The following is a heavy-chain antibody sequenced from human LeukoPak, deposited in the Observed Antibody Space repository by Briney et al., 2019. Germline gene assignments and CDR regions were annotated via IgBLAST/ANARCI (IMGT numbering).Heavy chain of an antibody. V-gene: IGHV4-34*01. CDR1: GGSFSGYY. J-gene: IGHJ4*02. Sequence: SETLSLTRAVYGGSFSGYYWSWIRQPPGKGLEWIGEINHSGSTNYNPSLKSRVTISVDTSKNQFSLKLSSVTAADTAVFYCARENSGSYREFDYWGQGTLVTVSS. CDR2: INHSGST. CDR3: ARENSGSYREFDY. D-gene: IGHD1-26*01.